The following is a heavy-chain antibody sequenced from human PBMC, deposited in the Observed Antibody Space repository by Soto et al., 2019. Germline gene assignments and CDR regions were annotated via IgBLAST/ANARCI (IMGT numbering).Heavy chain of an antibody. CDR1: GFTFSSYG. D-gene: IGHD1-20*01. CDR2: ISYDGSNK. CDR3: AKPHNPGNRRSITRTTRPDY. V-gene: IGHV3-30*18. J-gene: IGHJ4*02. Sequence: QVQLVESGGGLVQPGRSLRLSCAASGFTFSSYGMHWVRQAPGKGLEWVAVISYDGSNKYYADSVKGRFTISRDNSKNPLYLQMNSLRAEDTAVYYCAKPHNPGNRRSITRTTRPDYWGQGTLVNVSS.